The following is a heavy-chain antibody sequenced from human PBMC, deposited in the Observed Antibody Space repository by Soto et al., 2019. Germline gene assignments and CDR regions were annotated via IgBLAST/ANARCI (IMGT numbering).Heavy chain of an antibody. CDR3: VTENYGDWIIDY. CDR1: GFTFSNAW. J-gene: IGHJ4*02. V-gene: IGHV3-15*01. CDR2: IKSKTDGGTT. D-gene: IGHD4-17*01. Sequence: PGGSLRLSCAASGFTFSNAWMSWVRQAPGKGLEWVGRIKSKTDGGTTDYAAPVKGRFTISRDDSKNTLYLQMNSLKTEDTAVYYCVTENYGDWIIDYWGQGTLVTVSS.